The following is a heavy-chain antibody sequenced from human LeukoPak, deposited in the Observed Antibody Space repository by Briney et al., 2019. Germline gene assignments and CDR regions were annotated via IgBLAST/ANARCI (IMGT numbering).Heavy chain of an antibody. Sequence: PGESLRISCKGSGYSFTSYWISWVRQMPGKGLVWMGRIDPSNSYTNYSPSFQGHVTISADKSISTAYLQWSSLKASDTAMYYCATGSYSSSWYWFDTWGQGTLVTVSS. J-gene: IGHJ5*02. CDR2: IDPSNSYT. CDR1: GYSFTSYW. V-gene: IGHV5-10-1*01. CDR3: ATGSYSSSWYWFDT. D-gene: IGHD6-13*01.